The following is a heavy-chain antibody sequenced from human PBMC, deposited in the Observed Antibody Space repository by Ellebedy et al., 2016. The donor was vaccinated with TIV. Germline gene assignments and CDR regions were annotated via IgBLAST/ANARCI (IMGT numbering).Heavy chain of an antibody. CDR2: INQEGSEK. V-gene: IGHV3-7*01. CDR1: GFTFRNYW. D-gene: IGHD2-15*01. J-gene: IGHJ4*02. Sequence: PGGSLRLSCAASGFTFRNYWMTWVRQAPGTGLEWVANINQEGSEKNFAGSVKGRFTISRDNAKNSLFLQMNSLRAEDTGVYYCASGGGVVVSASHDYWGQGTLVTVSS. CDR3: ASGGGVVVSASHDY.